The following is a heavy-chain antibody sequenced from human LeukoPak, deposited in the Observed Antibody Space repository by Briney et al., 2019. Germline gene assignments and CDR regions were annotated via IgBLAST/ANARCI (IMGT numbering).Heavy chain of an antibody. CDR3: ARGFCSGGSCQPRWFDY. CDR2: ISSSGTYK. CDR1: GFTFSSYG. J-gene: IGHJ4*02. Sequence: PGGSLRLSCAASGFTFSSYGMNWVRQAPGKGLEWVASISSSGTYKYYPDSMKGRFTISRDNARNSLYLQMNSLRAEDTAVYYCARGFCSGGSCQPRWFDYWGQGTLVTVSS. V-gene: IGHV3-21*01. D-gene: IGHD2-15*01.